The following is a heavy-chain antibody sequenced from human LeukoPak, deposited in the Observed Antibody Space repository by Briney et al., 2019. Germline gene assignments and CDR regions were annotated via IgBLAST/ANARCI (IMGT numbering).Heavy chain of an antibody. Sequence: GGSLRLSCAASGFTFSSYAMHWVRQAPGKGLEWVAVISYDGSNKYYADSVKGRFTISRDNSKNTLYLQMNSLRAEDTAVYYCARGGIYYDSSGYYYVNYWGQGTLVTVSS. D-gene: IGHD3-22*01. CDR3: ARGGIYYDSSGYYYVNY. CDR1: GFTFSSYA. J-gene: IGHJ4*02. V-gene: IGHV3-30-3*01. CDR2: ISYDGSNK.